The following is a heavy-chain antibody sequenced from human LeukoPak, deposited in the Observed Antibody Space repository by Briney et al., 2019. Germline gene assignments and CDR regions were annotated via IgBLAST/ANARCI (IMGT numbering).Heavy chain of an antibody. V-gene: IGHV5-51*01. CDR2: MYPGGSNT. D-gene: IGHD3-10*01. J-gene: IGHJ5*02. CDR1: GYSFTNYW. CDR3: MRLNYYDSGSYYNVNYNWFDP. Sequence: GESLKISCKGSGYSFTNYWIGWVRQMPGKGLEWMGIMYPGGSNTRYSPSFQGQVTISADKSITTAYLQWSSLKASDTAMYYCMRLNYYDSGSYYNVNYNWFDPWGQGTLVTVSS.